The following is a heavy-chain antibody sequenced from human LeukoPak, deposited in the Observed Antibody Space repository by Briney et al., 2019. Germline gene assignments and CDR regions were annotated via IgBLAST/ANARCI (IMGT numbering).Heavy chain of an antibody. CDR1: GYTFTGYY. CDR2: INPNSGGT. CDR3: ARAQAYYDILTYFDY. V-gene: IGHV1-2*02. Sequence: ATVKVSCKASGYTFTGYYMHWVRQAPGQGLEWMGWINPNSGGTNYAQKFQGRVTMTRDTSISTAYMELSRLRSDDTAVYYCARAQAYYDILTYFDYWGQGTLATVSS. D-gene: IGHD3-9*01. J-gene: IGHJ4*02.